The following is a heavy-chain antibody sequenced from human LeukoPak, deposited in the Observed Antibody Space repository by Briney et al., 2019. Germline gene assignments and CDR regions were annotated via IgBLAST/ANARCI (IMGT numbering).Heavy chain of an antibody. CDR3: VRDRSGWYPDY. CDR2: IKQDGSEK. D-gene: IGHD6-19*01. J-gene: IGHJ4*02. CDR1: GFTFSSYW. Sequence: GGSLRLSCAASGFTFSSYWMSWVRQAPGKGLEWVANIKQDGSEKYYVDSVKGRFTISRDNAKNSLYLQMSSLRDEDTAVYYCVRDRSGWYPDYWGQGTLVTVSS. V-gene: IGHV3-7*01.